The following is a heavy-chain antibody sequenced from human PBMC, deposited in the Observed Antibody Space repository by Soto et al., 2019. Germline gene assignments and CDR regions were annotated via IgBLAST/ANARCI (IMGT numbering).Heavy chain of an antibody. CDR1: GFTFSSYW. V-gene: IGHV3-74*01. CDR2: INSDGSST. Sequence: GGSLRLSCAASGFTFSSYWMHWVRQAPGKGLVWVSRINSDGSSTSYADSVKGRFTISRDNAKNTLYLQMNSLRAEDTAVYYCAREEEYSSSYYGMDVWGQGTTVTVSS. D-gene: IGHD6-6*01. J-gene: IGHJ6*02. CDR3: AREEEYSSSYYGMDV.